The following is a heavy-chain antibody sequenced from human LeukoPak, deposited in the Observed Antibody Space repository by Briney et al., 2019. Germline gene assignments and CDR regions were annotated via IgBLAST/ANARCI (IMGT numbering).Heavy chain of an antibody. Sequence: GGSLRLSCAASGLTFSSYSMNWVRQAPGKGLEWVSSISTSSSYIYYADSVKGRFTISRDNAKNSLYLQMNSLRVEDTAVYYCVRYGRRVNDQPFDVWGQGTKVTVSS. CDR2: ISTSSSYI. CDR3: VRYGRRVNDQPFDV. J-gene: IGHJ3*01. CDR1: GLTFSSYS. D-gene: IGHD5/OR15-5a*01. V-gene: IGHV3-21*01.